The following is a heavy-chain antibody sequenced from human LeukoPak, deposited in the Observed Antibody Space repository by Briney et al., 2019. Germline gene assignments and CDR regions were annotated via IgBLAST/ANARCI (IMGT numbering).Heavy chain of an antibody. CDR1: GFTFSSYE. V-gene: IGHV3-53*01. J-gene: IGHJ3*02. D-gene: IGHD6-13*01. CDR3: ARGPYSSSWYSDAFDI. Sequence: GGSLRLSCAASGFTFSSYEMNWVRQAPGKGLEWVSVIYSGGSTYYADSVKGRFTISRDNSKNTLYLQMNSLRAEDTAVYYCARGPYSSSWYSDAFDIWGQGTMVTVSS. CDR2: IYSGGST.